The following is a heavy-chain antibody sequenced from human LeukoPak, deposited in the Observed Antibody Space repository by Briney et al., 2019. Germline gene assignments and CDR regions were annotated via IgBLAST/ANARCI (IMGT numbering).Heavy chain of an antibody. Sequence: SETLSLTCAVYGGSFNGYYWSWVRQPPGKGLEWIGEINHSGSTNYNPSLKSRVTISVDTSKNQFSLELSSVTAADTAVYYRARVRGYYGSGSYRFDYWGQGTLVTVSS. D-gene: IGHD3-10*01. J-gene: IGHJ4*02. V-gene: IGHV4-34*01. CDR3: ARVRGYYGSGSYRFDY. CDR1: GGSFNGYY. CDR2: INHSGST.